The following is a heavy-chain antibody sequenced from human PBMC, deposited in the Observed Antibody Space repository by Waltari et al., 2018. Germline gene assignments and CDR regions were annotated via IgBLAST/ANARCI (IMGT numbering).Heavy chain of an antibody. Sequence: QVQLVQSGAEVKKPGASVKVSCKASGYTFTSYGISWVRQAPGQGLEWMGWISAYNGNTNYAQKLQGRVTMTTDTSTSTAYMELRSLRSDDTAVYYCARSKYYDILTGYFPDQYYFDYWGQGTLVTVSS. CDR1: GYTFTSYG. CDR2: ISAYNGNT. V-gene: IGHV1-18*01. CDR3: ARSKYYDILTGYFPDQYYFDY. D-gene: IGHD3-9*01. J-gene: IGHJ4*02.